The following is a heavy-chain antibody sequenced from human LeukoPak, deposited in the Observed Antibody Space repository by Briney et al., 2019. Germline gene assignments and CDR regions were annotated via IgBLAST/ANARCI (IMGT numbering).Heavy chain of an antibody. CDR3: ARKGYSYAPFDY. Sequence: ASVKVSCKASGGTFSSYAISWVRQAPGQGLEWMGGIIPIFGTANYAQKFQDRVTITADESTSTAYMELSSLRSEDTAVYYCARKGYSYAPFDYWGQGTLVTVSS. CDR2: IIPIFGTA. D-gene: IGHD5-18*01. J-gene: IGHJ4*02. V-gene: IGHV1-69*13. CDR1: GGTFSSYA.